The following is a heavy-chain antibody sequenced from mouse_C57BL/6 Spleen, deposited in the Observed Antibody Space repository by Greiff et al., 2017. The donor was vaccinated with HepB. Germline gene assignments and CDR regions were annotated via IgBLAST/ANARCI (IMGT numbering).Heavy chain of an antibody. CDR2: INPNNGGT. Sequence: VQLQQSGPELVKPGASVKISCKASGYTFTDYYMNWVKQSHEKSLEWIGDINPNNGGTSYNQKFKGKATLTVDKSSSTAYMELRSLTSEGSAVYCCASAGPRYWYFEVWGTGTTVTVSS. CDR1: GYTFTDYY. J-gene: IGHJ1*03. V-gene: IGHV1-26*01. CDR3: ASAGPRYWYFEV. D-gene: IGHD3-1*01.